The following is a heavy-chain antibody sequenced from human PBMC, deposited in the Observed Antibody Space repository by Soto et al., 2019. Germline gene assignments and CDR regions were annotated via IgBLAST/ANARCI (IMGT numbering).Heavy chain of an antibody. J-gene: IGHJ4*02. CDR3: ARDRGVPMGFDS. Sequence: PSDTLGLSSPLSGFPLSSYDWTWRQPPPGKGLEWIGYLSYRGDRHYNPSRASRVTISIDSTNSHLSLQLRSVTAADTAIYFCARDRGVPMGFDSWGQGTRVTVSA. V-gene: IGHV4-59*12. CDR2: LSYRGDR. CDR1: GFPLSSYD. D-gene: IGHD3-10*01.